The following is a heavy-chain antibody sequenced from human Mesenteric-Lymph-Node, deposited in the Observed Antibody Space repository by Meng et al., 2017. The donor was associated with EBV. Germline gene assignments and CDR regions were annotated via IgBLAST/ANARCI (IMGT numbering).Heavy chain of an antibody. CDR1: GGSIRSSSYY. D-gene: IGHD3-16*02. CDR2: IYSGGRT. CDR3: ASLLIVFGGVIVDY. J-gene: IGHJ4*02. V-gene: IGHV4-39*01. Sequence: QRQLQELGQGLVRPSATLSLTCTVSGGSIRSSSYYRGWIRQPPGKGLEWIGSIYSGGRTYYSPSLESRVTISVDTSKNQFSLKLNSVTAADTSVYFCASLLIVFGGVIVDYWGQGALVTVSS.